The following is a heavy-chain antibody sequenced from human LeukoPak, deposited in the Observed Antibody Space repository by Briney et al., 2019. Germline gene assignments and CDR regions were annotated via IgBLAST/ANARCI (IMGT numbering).Heavy chain of an antibody. Sequence: GSLTLSCPGSGFTFSSYAMSWVRQAPGKGLAWVSAISDTGATTYDADCVKGRFTISRDNSMSTLYLQMNSLRAEATALYYCAKDTSIGRYCTNGVCSPFDYWGQGTLVTVSS. D-gene: IGHD2-8*01. V-gene: IGHV3-23*01. CDR3: AKDTSIGRYCTNGVCSPFDY. CDR2: ISDTGATT. CDR1: GFTFSSYA. J-gene: IGHJ4*02.